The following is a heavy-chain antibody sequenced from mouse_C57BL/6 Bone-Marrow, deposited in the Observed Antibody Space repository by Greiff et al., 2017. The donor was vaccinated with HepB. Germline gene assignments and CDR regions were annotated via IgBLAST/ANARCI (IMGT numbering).Heavy chain of an antibody. J-gene: IGHJ3*01. Sequence: QVQPQQPGAELVKPGASVKLSCKASGSTFPSYWMHWVKQRPGQGLEWIGMIHPNSGSTNYNEKFKSKATLTVDKSSSTAYMQLSSLTSEDSAVYYCARAAQWLLRPPFAYWGQGTLVTVSA. D-gene: IGHD2-3*01. CDR2: IHPNSGST. CDR3: ARAAQWLLRPPFAY. V-gene: IGHV1-64*01. CDR1: GSTFPSYW.